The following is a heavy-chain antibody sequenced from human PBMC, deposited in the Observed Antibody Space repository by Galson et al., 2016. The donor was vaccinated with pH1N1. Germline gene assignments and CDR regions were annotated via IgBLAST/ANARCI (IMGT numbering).Heavy chain of an antibody. CDR1: GFSITNRGEA. J-gene: IGHJ4*02. V-gene: IGHV2-5*02. CDR2: VDWADDK. D-gene: IGHD3-22*01. Sequence: PALVKPTQTLTLTCIFSGFSITNRGEAVGWIRQPTGKALEWLALVDWADDKLYSRSLQSRLTITKDTSKNQVVLRMTNMDPVDTGTYYCPHLYYYDTSGFYRYFDYWGQGILVTVSS. CDR3: PHLYYYDTSGFYRYFDY.